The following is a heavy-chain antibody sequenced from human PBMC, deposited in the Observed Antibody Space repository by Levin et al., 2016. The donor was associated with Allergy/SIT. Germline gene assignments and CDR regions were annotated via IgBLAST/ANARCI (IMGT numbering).Heavy chain of an antibody. J-gene: IGHJ4*02. Sequence: SETLSLTCAVYGGSFSGYYWSWIRQPPGKGLEWIGEINHSGSTNYNPSLKSRVTISVDTSKNQFSLKLSSVTAADTAVYYCARVGWELHWGQGTLVTVSS. V-gene: IGHV4-34*01. CDR3: ARVGWELH. CDR2: INHSGST. CDR1: GGSFSGYY. D-gene: IGHD1-26*01.